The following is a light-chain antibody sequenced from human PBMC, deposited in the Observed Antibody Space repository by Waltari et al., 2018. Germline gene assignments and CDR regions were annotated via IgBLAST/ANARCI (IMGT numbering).Light chain of an antibody. V-gene: IGKV4-1*01. CDR1: QSVLYSSTNKNY. CDR3: QQYYSTPPIT. Sequence: DIVLTQSPDYLAVSLGERATTNCKSSQSVLYSSTNKNYLAWYQQKPGQPPKLLIYWASTRESGVPDRFSGSGSGADFTLTISSLQAEDVAVYYCQQYYSTPPITFGQGTRLEIK. CDR2: WAS. J-gene: IGKJ5*01.